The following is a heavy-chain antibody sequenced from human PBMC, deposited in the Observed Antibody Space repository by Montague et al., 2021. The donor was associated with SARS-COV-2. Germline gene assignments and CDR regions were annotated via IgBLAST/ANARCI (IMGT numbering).Heavy chain of an antibody. CDR1: GGSIRSGSYY. CDR3: ARNYGEYSYYYGLGV. CDR2: IYSSGST. V-gene: IGHV4-61*02. Sequence: TLSLTCTVSGGSIRSGSYYWSWIRQPAGKGLGWIGSIYSSGSTNYNPSLKSRVTMSVDTSKNQFSLKVSSVTAADTAVYYCARNYGEYSYYYGLGVWGQGTTVTVSS. J-gene: IGHJ6*02. D-gene: IGHD4-17*01.